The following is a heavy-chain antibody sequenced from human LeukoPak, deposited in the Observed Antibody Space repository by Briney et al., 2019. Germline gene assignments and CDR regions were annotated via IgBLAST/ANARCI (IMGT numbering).Heavy chain of an antibody. CDR2: IYSGGST. Sequence: GGSLRLSCAASGFTVSSNYMSWVRQAPGKGLEWVSVIYSGGSTYYADSVKGRFTISRDNSKNTLYLQMNSLRAEDTAVYYCARGPRPYYYYYGMDVWGQGTTVTVSS. J-gene: IGHJ6*02. CDR3: ARGPRPYYYYYGMDV. CDR1: GFTVSSNY. V-gene: IGHV3-53*01.